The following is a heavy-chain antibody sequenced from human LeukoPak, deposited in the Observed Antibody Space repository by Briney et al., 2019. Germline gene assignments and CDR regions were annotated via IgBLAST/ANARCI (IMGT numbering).Heavy chain of an antibody. V-gene: IGHV3-49*04. CDR1: GFTFGDYA. D-gene: IGHD3-22*01. CDR2: IRSKAYGGTT. Sequence: GGSLRLSCTASGFTFGDYAMGWVRQPPGKGLEWVGFIRSKAYGGTTEYAASVKGRFTISRDDSKSIAYLQMNSLKTEDTAVYYCTRNSDSSGYYPFPVDYWGQGTLVTVSS. J-gene: IGHJ4*02. CDR3: TRNSDSSGYYPFPVDY.